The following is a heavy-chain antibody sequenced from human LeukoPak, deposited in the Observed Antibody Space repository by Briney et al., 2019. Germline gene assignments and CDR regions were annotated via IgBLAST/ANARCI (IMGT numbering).Heavy chain of an antibody. CDR3: AREPVVPAANYYCYYGMDV. CDR2: ISYDGSNK. Sequence: GGSLRLSCAASGFTFSSYAMHWVRQAPGKGLEWVAVISYDGSNKYYADSVKGRFTISRDNSKNTLYLQMNSLRAEDTAVYYCAREPVVPAANYYCYYGMDVWGQGTTVTVSS. D-gene: IGHD2-2*01. CDR1: GFTFSSYA. V-gene: IGHV3-30-3*01. J-gene: IGHJ6*02.